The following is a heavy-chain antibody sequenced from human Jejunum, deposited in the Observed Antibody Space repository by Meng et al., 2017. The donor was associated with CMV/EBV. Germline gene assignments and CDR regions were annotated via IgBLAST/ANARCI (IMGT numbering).Heavy chain of an antibody. Sequence: QVQLQEAGPGRVKPSEPLALICTVSGGSINNYYWNWIRQSAGKGLEWIGRIYTSGSTNYNPSLQSRVTMSVDTSKNQFSLKLTSVTAADTAVYYCARGYSSDWYDYWGQGALVTVSS. V-gene: IGHV4-4*07. D-gene: IGHD6-19*01. CDR1: GGSINNYY. J-gene: IGHJ4*02. CDR3: ARGYSSDWYDY. CDR2: IYTSGST.